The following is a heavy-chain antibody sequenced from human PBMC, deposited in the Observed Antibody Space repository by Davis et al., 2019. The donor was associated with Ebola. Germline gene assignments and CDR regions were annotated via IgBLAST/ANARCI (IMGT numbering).Heavy chain of an antibody. CDR2: INPNSGVT. J-gene: IGHJ4*02. V-gene: IGHV1-2*02. Sequence: ASVKVSCKASGYTFTDYLAHWVRRAPGQGLEWVGWINPNSGVTTYAQKFQGRVTMTRDRSINTAYMELNSLTSDDTATYFCASGDTHEFWGRGTLITVSS. CDR1: GYTFTDYL. CDR3: ASGDTHEF.